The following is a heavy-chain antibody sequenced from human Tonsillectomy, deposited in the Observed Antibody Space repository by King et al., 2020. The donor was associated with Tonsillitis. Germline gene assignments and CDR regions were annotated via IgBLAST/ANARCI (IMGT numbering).Heavy chain of an antibody. J-gene: IGHJ4*02. CDR2: IKQDGSEK. D-gene: IGHD2-15*01. V-gene: IGHV3-7*01. CDR1: GFTFSSYW. CDR3: ARDIVVVVTATPTFDC. Sequence: VQLVESGGGLVQPGGSLRLSCAASGFTFSSYWMSWVRQAPGKGLEWVANIKQDGSEKYYVDSVKGRFTISRDNAKNSLYLQMNSLRAEDTAVYYCARDIVVVVTATPTFDCWGQGTLVTVSS.